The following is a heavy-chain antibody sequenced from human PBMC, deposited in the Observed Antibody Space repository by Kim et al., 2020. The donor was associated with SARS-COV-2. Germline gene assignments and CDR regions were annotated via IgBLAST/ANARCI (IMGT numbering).Heavy chain of an antibody. CDR3: AKGRTYYYDSSGYHSDY. D-gene: IGHD3-22*01. Sequence: GGSLRLSCAASGFTFSSYAMSWVRQAPGKGLEWVSVIYSGGSSTYYADSVKGRFTISRDNSKNALYLQMNSLRAEDTAVYYCAKGRTYYYDSSGYHSDYWGQGTLVTVSS. J-gene: IGHJ4*02. V-gene: IGHV3-23*03. CDR2: IYSGGSST. CDR1: GFTFSSYA.